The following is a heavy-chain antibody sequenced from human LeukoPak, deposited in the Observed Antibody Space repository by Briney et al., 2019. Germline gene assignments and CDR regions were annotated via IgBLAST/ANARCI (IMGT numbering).Heavy chain of an antibody. D-gene: IGHD2-15*01. J-gene: IGHJ6*02. V-gene: IGHV1-18*01. CDR3: ATSSDLVAATWIDYYGMDV. CDR1: GYTFTSYG. Sequence: ASVKVSCKASGYTFTSYGISWVRQAPGQGLEWMGWISAYNGNANYAQKLQGRVTITADESTSTAYMELSSLRSEDTAVYYCATSSDLVAATWIDYYGMDVWGQGTTVTVSS. CDR2: ISAYNGNA.